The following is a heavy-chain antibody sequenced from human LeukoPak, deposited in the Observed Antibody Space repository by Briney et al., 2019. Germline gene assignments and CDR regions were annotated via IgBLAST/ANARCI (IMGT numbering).Heavy chain of an antibody. V-gene: IGHV1-18*01. J-gene: IGHJ4*02. CDR3: AREVGRAAAGRH. CDR2: ISAYNGNT. Sequence: ASVKASSKASGYTFTSYGISWVRQAPGQGLEWMGWISAYNGNTNYAQKLQGRVTMTTDTSTSTVYMELRSLRSDDTAVYYCAREVGRAAAGRHWGQGTLVTVSS. CDR1: GYTFTSYG. D-gene: IGHD6-13*01.